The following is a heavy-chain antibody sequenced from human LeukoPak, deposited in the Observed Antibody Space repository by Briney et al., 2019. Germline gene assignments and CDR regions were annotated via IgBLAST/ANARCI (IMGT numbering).Heavy chain of an antibody. CDR2: ISGSGGST. Sequence: GGSLRLSCAASGFTFSSYAMSWVRQAPGKGLEWVSAISGSGGSTYYADSVKGRFTISRDNSKNTLYLQMNSLRAEDTAVYYCAKLGGGVAAAASAFDYWGQGTLVTVSS. D-gene: IGHD2-2*01. J-gene: IGHJ4*02. CDR3: AKLGGGVAAAASAFDY. CDR1: GFTFSSYA. V-gene: IGHV3-23*01.